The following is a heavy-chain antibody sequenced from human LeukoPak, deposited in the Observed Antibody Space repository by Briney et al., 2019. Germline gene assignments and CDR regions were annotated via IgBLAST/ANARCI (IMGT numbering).Heavy chain of an antibody. J-gene: IGHJ6*02. D-gene: IGHD5-12*01. V-gene: IGHV1-8*01. CDR3: ARALRLPYYYYGMDV. CDR2: MNPNSGNT. Sequence: ASVEVSCKASGYTFTSYDINWVRQATGQGLEWMGWMNPNSGNTGYAQKFQGRVTMTRNTSISTAYMELSSLRSEDTAVYYCARALRLPYYYYGMDVWGQGTTVTVSS. CDR1: GYTFTSYD.